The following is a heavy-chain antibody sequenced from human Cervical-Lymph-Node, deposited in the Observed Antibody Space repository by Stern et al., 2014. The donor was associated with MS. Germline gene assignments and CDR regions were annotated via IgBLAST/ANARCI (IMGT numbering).Heavy chain of an antibody. D-gene: IGHD1-26*01. V-gene: IGHV3-7*03. CDR1: GFTFSSYW. J-gene: IGHJ4*02. Sequence: EVQLVQSGGGLVQPGGSLRLSCAASGFTFSSYWMSWVRQAPGKGLEWVANIKQDGSEKYYVDSVKGRFTISRDNAKNSLYLQMNSMRAEDTAVYYCARDMVGATSDFFDYWGQGTLVTVSS. CDR2: IKQDGSEK. CDR3: ARDMVGATSDFFDY.